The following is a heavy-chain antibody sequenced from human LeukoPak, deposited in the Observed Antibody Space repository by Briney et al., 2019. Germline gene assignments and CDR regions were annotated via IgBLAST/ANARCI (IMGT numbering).Heavy chain of an antibody. V-gene: IGHV4-39*01. CDR2: VYSSGSV. CDR1: GGSIAIRNYY. CDR3: ARLPYYGGYSRSFHY. J-gene: IGHJ4*02. D-gene: IGHD4-23*01. Sequence: SETLSLTCAVSGGSIAIRNYYWAWIRQSPGRGLEWLGSVYSSGSVYYNPSLKSRVTISVDTSKNQFSLKLSSVTAADTAVYYCARLPYYGGYSRSFHYWGQGTLVTVSS.